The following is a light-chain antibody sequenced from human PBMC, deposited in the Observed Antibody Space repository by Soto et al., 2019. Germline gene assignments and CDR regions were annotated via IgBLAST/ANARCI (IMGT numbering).Light chain of an antibody. J-gene: IGLJ1*01. V-gene: IGLV2-11*01. CDR2: DVT. CDR1: SSDVGGYNY. CDR3: CSYAGTSIP. Sequence: QSVLTQPRSVSGSPGQSVSISCTGTSSDVGGYNYVSWYQHHPGKAPKLIIYDVTKRPSGVPDRFSGSKSGNTASLTISGLQAEDEADYYCCSYAGTSIPFGTGTKVTLL.